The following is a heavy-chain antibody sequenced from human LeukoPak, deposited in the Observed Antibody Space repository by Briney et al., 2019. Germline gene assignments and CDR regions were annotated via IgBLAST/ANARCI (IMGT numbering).Heavy chain of an antibody. D-gene: IGHD4-17*01. CDR2: ISSSSSYI. Sequence: GSLRLSCAASGFTFSRYSMNWVRQAPGKGLEWVSSISSSSSYIYYADSVKGRFTISRDNAKNSLYLQMNSLRAEDTAVYYCARVEADGDYAGLDYWGQGTLVTVSS. CDR3: ARVEADGDYAGLDY. J-gene: IGHJ4*02. CDR1: GFTFSRYS. V-gene: IGHV3-21*01.